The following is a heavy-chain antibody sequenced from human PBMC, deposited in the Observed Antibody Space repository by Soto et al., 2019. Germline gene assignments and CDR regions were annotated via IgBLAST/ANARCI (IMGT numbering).Heavy chain of an antibody. D-gene: IGHD3-22*01. CDR1: GASISRGAYY. CDR3: ARGPRYYDSSGYYLDY. CDR2: IYYSGSA. Sequence: PSETLSLTCSVSGASISRGAYYWSWIRQHPGKGLEWIGNIYYSGSAYYNPSLKSRVTISVDTSKNQFSLKLSSVTAADTAVYYCARGPRYYDSSGYYLDYWGQGTLVTVSS. J-gene: IGHJ4*02. V-gene: IGHV4-31*03.